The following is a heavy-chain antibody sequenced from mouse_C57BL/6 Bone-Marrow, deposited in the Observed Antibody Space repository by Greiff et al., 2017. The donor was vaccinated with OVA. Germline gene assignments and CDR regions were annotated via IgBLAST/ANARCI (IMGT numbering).Heavy chain of an antibody. D-gene: IGHD2-5*01. CDR1: GYSFTDYN. CDR3: SRSALYYSNYDYAMDY. V-gene: IGHV1-39*01. CDR2: INPNYGTT. J-gene: IGHJ4*01. Sequence: EVQRVESGPELVKPGASVKISCKASGYSFTDYNMNWVQQSNGKSLEWIGVINPNYGTTSYNQKFKGKATLTVDQSSSTAYMQLNSLTSEDSAVYYFSRSALYYSNYDYAMDYWVQGTSVTVSS.